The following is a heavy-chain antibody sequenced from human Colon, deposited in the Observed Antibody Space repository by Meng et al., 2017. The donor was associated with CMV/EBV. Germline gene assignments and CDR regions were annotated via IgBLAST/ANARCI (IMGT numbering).Heavy chain of an antibody. Sequence: SGVTFRGYAMTWVRQATGKGLEWVATMRGGNSDTYYAASVKGRFTIARDNSKNMLYLQMNNLRAEDTALYYCARKAQYGDYTQWFDPWGQGTLVTVSS. J-gene: IGHJ5*02. CDR2: MRGGNSDT. CDR3: ARKAQYGDYTQWFDP. D-gene: IGHD4-17*01. V-gene: IGHV3-23*01. CDR1: GVTFRGYA.